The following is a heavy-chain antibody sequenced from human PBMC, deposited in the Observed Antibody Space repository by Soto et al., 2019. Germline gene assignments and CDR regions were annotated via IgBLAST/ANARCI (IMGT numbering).Heavy chain of an antibody. CDR2: INHSGST. D-gene: IGHD3-10*01. CDR1: GGSFSGYY. V-gene: IGHV4-34*01. CDR3: ARVGGLLWFGQSYGMDV. Sequence: PSETLSLTCAVYGGSFSGYYWSWIRQPPGKGLEWIGEINHSGSTNYNPSLKSRVTISVDTSKNQFSLKLSSVTAADTAVYYCARVGGLLWFGQSYGMDVWGQGTTVTVSS. J-gene: IGHJ6*02.